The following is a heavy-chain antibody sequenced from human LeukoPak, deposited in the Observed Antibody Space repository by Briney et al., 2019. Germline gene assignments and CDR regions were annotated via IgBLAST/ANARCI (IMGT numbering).Heavy chain of an antibody. CDR3: ARGGGYSSSWYGPWFDP. CDR2: INHSGST. D-gene: IGHD6-13*01. V-gene: IGHV4-34*01. Sequence: SETLSLTCIVSGGSISSYYWSWIRQPPGKGLEWIGEINHSGSTNYNPSLKSRVTISVDTSKNQFSLKLSSVTAADTAVYYCARGGGYSSSWYGPWFDPWGQGTLVTVSS. J-gene: IGHJ5*02. CDR1: GGSISSYY.